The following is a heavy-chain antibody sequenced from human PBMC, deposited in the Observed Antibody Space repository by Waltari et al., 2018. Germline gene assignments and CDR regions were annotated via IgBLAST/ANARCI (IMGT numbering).Heavy chain of an antibody. V-gene: IGHV4-34*01. Sequence: QVQLQQWGAGLLKPSETLSLTCAVYGGPFSGSYWSWIRQPPGKGLEWIGEINHSGSTNYNPSLKSRVTISVDTSKNQFSLKLSSVTAADTAVYYCASRYCSSTSCLYFDYWGQGTLVTVSS. CDR3: ASRYCSSTSCLYFDY. CDR1: GGPFSGSY. D-gene: IGHD2-2*01. J-gene: IGHJ4*02. CDR2: INHSGST.